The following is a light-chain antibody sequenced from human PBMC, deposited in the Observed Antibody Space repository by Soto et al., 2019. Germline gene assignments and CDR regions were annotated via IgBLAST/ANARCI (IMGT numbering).Light chain of an antibody. V-gene: IGKV1-5*03. CDR2: KAS. Sequence: DIQMTQSPSTLSGSVGDRVTITCRASQNIRSWLAWYQQKPGQAPKLLIYKASTLTTGVPSRFSGSGSGTEFTLTISSLQSDDFATYYCQHYNSYSEAFGQGTKVDIK. CDR1: QNIRSW. CDR3: QHYNSYSEA. J-gene: IGKJ1*01.